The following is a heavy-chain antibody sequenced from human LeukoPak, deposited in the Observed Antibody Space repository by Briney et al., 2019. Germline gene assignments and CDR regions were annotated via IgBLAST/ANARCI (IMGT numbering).Heavy chain of an antibody. Sequence: GGSLRLSCAASGFAFSSYAMSWVRQAPGKGLEWVSAISGSGGSTYYADSVKGRFTISRDNSKNTLYLQMNSLRAEDTAVYYCAKGHTYYYDSSGYQGVGAFDIWGQGTMVTVSS. V-gene: IGHV3-23*01. CDR1: GFAFSSYA. CDR2: ISGSGGST. CDR3: AKGHTYYYDSSGYQGVGAFDI. J-gene: IGHJ3*02. D-gene: IGHD3-22*01.